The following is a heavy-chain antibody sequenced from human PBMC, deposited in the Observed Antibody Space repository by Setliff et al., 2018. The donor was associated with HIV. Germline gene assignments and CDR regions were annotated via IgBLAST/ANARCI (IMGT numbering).Heavy chain of an antibody. CDR1: GYTFTGYY. D-gene: IGHD3-3*01. CDR2: INPNSGGT. J-gene: IGHJ6*03. Sequence: ASVKVSCKASGYTFTGYYMHWVRQAPGQGLEWMGRINPNSGGTNYAQKFQGRVTMTRDTSISTAYMELSRLRSDDTAVYYCARESDNFWSGYHITSDYYYYMDVWGKGTTVTVSS. CDR3: ARESDNFWSGYHITSDYYYYMDV. V-gene: IGHV1-2*06.